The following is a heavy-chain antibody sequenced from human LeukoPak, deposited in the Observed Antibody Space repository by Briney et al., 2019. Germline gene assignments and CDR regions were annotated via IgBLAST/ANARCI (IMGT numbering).Heavy chain of an antibody. Sequence: SETLSLTCTVSGGSISSYYWSWIRQPAGKGLEWIGRIYTSGSTNYNPSLKSRVTMSVDTSKNQFSLKLSSVTAADTAVYYCARDANYYDSSGYPKYYFDYWGQGTLVTVSS. CDR1: GGSISSYY. CDR3: ARDANYYDSSGYPKYYFDY. D-gene: IGHD3-22*01. CDR2: IYTSGST. J-gene: IGHJ4*02. V-gene: IGHV4-4*07.